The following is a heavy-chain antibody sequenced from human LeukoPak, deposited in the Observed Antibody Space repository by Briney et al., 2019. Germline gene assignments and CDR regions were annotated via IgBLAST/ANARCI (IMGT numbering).Heavy chain of an antibody. CDR2: IGTAGDT. CDR1: GFTFSSYD. D-gene: IGHD3-10*01. Sequence: GGSLRLSCAASGFTFSSYDMHWVRQATGKGLEWVSAIGTAGDTYYPGSVKGRFTISRENAKNSLYLQMNSLRAGDTAVYYCAREMRKGGDMVRGAIFDYWGQGTLVTVSS. J-gene: IGHJ4*02. V-gene: IGHV3-13*01. CDR3: AREMRKGGDMVRGAIFDY.